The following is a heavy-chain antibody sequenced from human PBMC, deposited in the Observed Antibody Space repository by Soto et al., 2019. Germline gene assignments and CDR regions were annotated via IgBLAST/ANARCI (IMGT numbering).Heavy chain of an antibody. D-gene: IGHD2-15*01. CDR1: GFTFRTSA. CDR2: LVVATANT. J-gene: IGHJ6*02. CDR3: SASAYGSGGSCSDSSYYYYGMDV. V-gene: IGHV1-58*01. Sequence: ASVKASCKTSGFTFRTSAVQWVRQARGQRLEWIGWLVVATANTNYAQNFKQRVTISSDRSTNTVSMELSSLPSEDTSVYYFSASAYGSGGSCSDSSYYYYGMDVAGEGT.